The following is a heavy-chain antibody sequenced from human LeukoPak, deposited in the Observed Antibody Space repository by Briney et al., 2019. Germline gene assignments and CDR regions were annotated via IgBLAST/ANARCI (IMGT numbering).Heavy chain of an antibody. V-gene: IGHV4-59*08. D-gene: IGHD4-11*01. CDR2: IYYSGNT. J-gene: IGHJ4*02. CDR3: SRHRRDSNYGGFDY. CDR1: GGTISSYY. Sequence: PSETLSLTCTVSGGTISSYYWSWIRQPPGKGLDWVGYIYYSGNTNYNPSLKSRVTMSVDTSKNQFSLKLSSVTAADTAVYYCSRHRRDSNYGGFDYWGQGTLVTVSS.